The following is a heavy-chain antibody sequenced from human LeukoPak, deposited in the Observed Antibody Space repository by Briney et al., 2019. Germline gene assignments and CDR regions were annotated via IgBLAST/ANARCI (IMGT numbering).Heavy chain of an antibody. J-gene: IGHJ5*02. CDR2: IHHSGTT. V-gene: IGHV4-38-2*02. Sequence: SETLSLTCTVSGYSISNGYYWGWVRPPPGKGLEWIGTIHHSGTTYYSPSLRSRATTSVDTSKNQFSLSLRSVTAADTAVYYCARSYYDTRGRFDPWGQGTLVTVSS. CDR3: ARSYYDTRGRFDP. CDR1: GYSISNGYY. D-gene: IGHD3-22*01.